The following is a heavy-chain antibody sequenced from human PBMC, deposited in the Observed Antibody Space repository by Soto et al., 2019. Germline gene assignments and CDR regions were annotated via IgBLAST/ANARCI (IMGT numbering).Heavy chain of an antibody. V-gene: IGHV4-59*01. D-gene: IGHD3-10*01. Sequence: QVQLQESGPGLVRPSETLFLTCTVSGESLNNYYWSWIRQPPGKGLEWIRFVHYSGSTGYNPSLKSRVTISVDTSKNQLSLKVTSVTTADTAIYFCARGRVPAVWGQGTLVTVSS. J-gene: IGHJ4*02. CDR1: GESLNNYY. CDR3: ARGRVPAV. CDR2: VHYSGST.